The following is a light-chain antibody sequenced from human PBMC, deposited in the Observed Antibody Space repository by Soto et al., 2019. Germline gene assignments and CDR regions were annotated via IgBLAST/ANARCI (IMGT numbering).Light chain of an antibody. J-gene: IGKJ4*01. CDR1: QTVSSNY. CDR2: DAS. V-gene: IGKV3-20*01. CDR3: QQYGSSPLT. Sequence: EIVLTQSPGTLSLSPGERATLSCRASQTVSSNYLAWYQQKPGQAPRLLIYDASSRATGIPDRFSGSGSGTDFTLTISSLEPEDFAFYYCQQYGSSPLTFGGGTKVDSK.